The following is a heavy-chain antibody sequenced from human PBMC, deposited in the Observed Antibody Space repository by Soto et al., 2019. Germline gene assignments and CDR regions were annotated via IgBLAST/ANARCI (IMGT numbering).Heavy chain of an antibody. CDR1: GYTFTGYY. V-gene: IGHV1-2*04. D-gene: IGHD4-17*01. Sequence: GASVKVSCKASGYTFTGYYMHWVRQAPGQGLEWMGWTNPNSGGTNYAQKFQGWVTMTRDTSISTAYMELSRLRSDDTAVYYCARDYGDYYGMDVWGQGTTVTVSS. CDR2: TNPNSGGT. J-gene: IGHJ6*02. CDR3: ARDYGDYYGMDV.